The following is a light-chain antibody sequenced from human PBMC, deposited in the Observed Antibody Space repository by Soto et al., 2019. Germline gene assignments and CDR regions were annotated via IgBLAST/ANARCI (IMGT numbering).Light chain of an antibody. V-gene: IGKV3-20*01. CDR3: QQPWGT. CDR1: QSVSSSY. CDR2: GAS. Sequence: EIVLTQSAGTLSLSPGERATLSCRASQSVSSSYLAWYQQKPGQAPRLLIYGASSRATGIPDRFSGSGSGTDFTFTISRLEPEDFAVYYCQQPWGTFGQGTKVDIK. J-gene: IGKJ1*01.